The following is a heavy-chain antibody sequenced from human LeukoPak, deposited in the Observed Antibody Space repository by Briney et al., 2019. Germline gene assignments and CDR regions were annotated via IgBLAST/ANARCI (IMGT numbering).Heavy chain of an antibody. CDR1: GGTFSSYA. V-gene: IGHV1-2*06. J-gene: IGHJ4*02. D-gene: IGHD5-18*01. CDR2: INPNSGGT. Sequence: ASVKVSCKASGGTFSSYAISWVRQAPGQGLECMGRINPNSGGTNYAQKFQGRVAMTRDTSISTAYMELSRLRSDDTAVYYCATSSEGGYSYGSDIDYWGQGTLVTVSS. CDR3: ATSSEGGYSYGSDIDY.